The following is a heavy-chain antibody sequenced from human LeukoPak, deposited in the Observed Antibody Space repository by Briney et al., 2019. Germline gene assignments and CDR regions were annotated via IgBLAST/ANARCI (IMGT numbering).Heavy chain of an antibody. V-gene: IGHV1-8*01. CDR1: GYTFTSYD. D-gene: IGHD3-22*01. CDR3: ARPISGYYYAFDY. CDR2: MNPNSGNT. J-gene: IGHJ4*02. Sequence: GASVKVSCKASGYTFTSYDINWVRQATGQGLEWMEWMNPNSGNTGYAQKFQGRVTMTRNTSISTAYMELSSLRSEDTAVYYCARPISGYYYAFDYWGQGTLVTVSS.